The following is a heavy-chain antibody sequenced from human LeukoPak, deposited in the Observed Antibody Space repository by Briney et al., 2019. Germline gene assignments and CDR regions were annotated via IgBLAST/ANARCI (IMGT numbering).Heavy chain of an antibody. V-gene: IGHV3-23*01. CDR3: AKAQNKYYGSGSYYNGDPYYYYYMDV. CDR1: GFTFSSYA. CDR2: ISGTGGST. Sequence: GGSLRLSCAASGFTFSSYAMSWVRQAPGKGLEWVSLISGTGGSTYYADSVKGRFTISRDNSKNTLYLQMNSLRAEDTAVYYCAKAQNKYYGSGSYYNGDPYYYYYMDVWGKGTTVTISS. J-gene: IGHJ6*03. D-gene: IGHD3-10*01.